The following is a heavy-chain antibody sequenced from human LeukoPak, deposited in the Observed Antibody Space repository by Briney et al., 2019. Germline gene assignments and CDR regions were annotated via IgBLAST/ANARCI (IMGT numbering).Heavy chain of an antibody. CDR1: GFTFDDYA. J-gene: IGHJ4*02. CDR3: AKDRGTSGYSYFDY. Sequence: PGRSLRLSCAASGFTFDDYAMHWVRQAPGKGLEWVSGISWNSGSIGYADSVKGRFTISRDNAKNSLYLQMNSLRAEDTALYYCAKDRGTSGYSYFDYWGQGTLVTVSS. V-gene: IGHV3-9*01. CDR2: ISWNSGSI. D-gene: IGHD3-3*01.